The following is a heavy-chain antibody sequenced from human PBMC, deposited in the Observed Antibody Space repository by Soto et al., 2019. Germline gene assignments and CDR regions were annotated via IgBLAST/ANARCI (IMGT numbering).Heavy chain of an antibody. CDR1: GYTFTSYG. Sequence: ASVKVSCTASGYTFTSYGSSWVRQAHGQGLEWMGWISGYNGNTNYAQKFQGRVTMTTDTSASTAYMELSSLRSEDTAVYYCARGFPLWFDPWGQGTLVTVSS. CDR2: ISGYNGNT. J-gene: IGHJ5*02. CDR3: ARGFPLWFDP. D-gene: IGHD3-3*01. V-gene: IGHV1-18*01.